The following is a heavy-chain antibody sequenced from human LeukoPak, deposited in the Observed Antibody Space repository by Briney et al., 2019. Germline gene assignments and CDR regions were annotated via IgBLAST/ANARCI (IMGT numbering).Heavy chain of an antibody. J-gene: IGHJ4*02. Sequence: EALQISCKGSGCGFTSYWNGWGRRMPGKGLEWRGRIYPGDSDTRYSPSFQGQVTISADKSISTAYLQWSSLKASDTALYYCARTDSSGYYYEAWYFFDYWGQGTLVTVSS. V-gene: IGHV5-51*01. D-gene: IGHD3-22*01. CDR3: ARTDSSGYYYEAWYFFDY. CDR1: GCGFTSYW. CDR2: IYPGDSDT.